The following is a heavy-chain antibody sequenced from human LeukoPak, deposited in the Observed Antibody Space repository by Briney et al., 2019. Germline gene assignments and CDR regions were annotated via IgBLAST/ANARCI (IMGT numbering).Heavy chain of an antibody. V-gene: IGHV4-38-2*02. CDR3: ARAGHKNNYYFMDV. CDR2: IYHSGST. J-gene: IGHJ6*03. CDR1: GYSISSGYY. D-gene: IGHD3-10*01. Sequence: PSETLSLTCTVSGYSISSGYYWGWIRQPPGKGLEWIGSIYHSGSTYYNPSLKSRVTISVDTSKNQFSLRLSSVTAADTAVYYCARAGHKNNYYFMDVWGKGTTVTISS.